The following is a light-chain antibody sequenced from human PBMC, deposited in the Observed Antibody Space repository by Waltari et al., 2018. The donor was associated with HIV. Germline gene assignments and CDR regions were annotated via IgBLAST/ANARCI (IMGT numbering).Light chain of an antibody. CDR1: QTISSY. CDR3: QQSYSTPDT. V-gene: IGKV1-39*01. Sequence: IQMTQSPSSLSASVGDRVTITCRASQTISSYLNWYQKKLGKAPNLLIYAASRLQSGVPSRFSGSESCTDFTLNISNLQPEYFATYYCQQSYSTPDTFGQGTKLEIK. J-gene: IGKJ2*01. CDR2: AAS.